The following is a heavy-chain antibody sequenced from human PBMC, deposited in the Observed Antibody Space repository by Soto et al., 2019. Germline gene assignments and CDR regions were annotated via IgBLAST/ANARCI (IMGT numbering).Heavy chain of an antibody. Sequence: QITLKESGPTLVKPTQTLTLTCTFSGFSLSTSGVGVAWIRQPPGQALEWLAIIYWDDDKRYSPSLRSRLTITKDTSKNQVVLTMTNVDPVDTATYYCAHSRGGDGFISYLDYWGQGTLVTVSS. CDR3: AHSRGGDGFISYLDY. CDR1: GFSLSTSGVG. CDR2: IYWDDDK. J-gene: IGHJ4*02. V-gene: IGHV2-5*02. D-gene: IGHD3-16*01.